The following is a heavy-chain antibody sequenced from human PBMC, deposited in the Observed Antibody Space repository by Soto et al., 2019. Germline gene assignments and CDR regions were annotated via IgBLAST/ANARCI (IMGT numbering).Heavy chain of an antibody. CDR1: GFSFSSFA. D-gene: IGHD5-18*01. CDR3: ARENSVQAWLHHFDH. V-gene: IGHV3-48*03. Sequence: GGSLRLSCEASGFSFSSFAMNWVRQAPGRGLEWVSYISDDGASIYYADSLKGRFTISRDNAKNSLSLQMNNLRAEDTAVYYCARENSVQAWLHHFDHWGLGTLVTV. CDR2: ISDDGASI. J-gene: IGHJ4*02.